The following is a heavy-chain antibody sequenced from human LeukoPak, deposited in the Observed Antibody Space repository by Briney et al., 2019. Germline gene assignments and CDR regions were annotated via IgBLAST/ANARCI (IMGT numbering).Heavy chain of an antibody. CDR2: VNLQGST. V-gene: IGHV4-4*02. J-gene: IGHJ4*02. Sequence: PSGTLSLTCGVSGGSISNTNWWTWARQPPGKGLEWIGEVNLQGSTNYNPTLKSRVAISVDKSENHISLKLTSVTAADTAVYYCAREGGPYRPLDYSGQGTLVTVAS. CDR3: AREGGPYRPLDY. CDR1: GGSISNTNW.